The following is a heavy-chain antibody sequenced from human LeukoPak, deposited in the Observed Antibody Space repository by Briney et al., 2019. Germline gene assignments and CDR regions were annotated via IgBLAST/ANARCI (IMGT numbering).Heavy chain of an antibody. CDR2: IYYSGST. D-gene: IGHD6-13*01. CDR1: GGSISSYY. J-gene: IGHJ2*01. Sequence: SETLSLTCSVSGGSISSYYWSWIRQPPGKGLEWIGYIYYSGSTNYNPSLKSRVIISVDTSKNQFSLKLSSVTAADTAVYYCARVYYSRSYDYWYFDLWGRGTLVTVSS. V-gene: IGHV4-59*01. CDR3: ARVYYSRSYDYWYFDL.